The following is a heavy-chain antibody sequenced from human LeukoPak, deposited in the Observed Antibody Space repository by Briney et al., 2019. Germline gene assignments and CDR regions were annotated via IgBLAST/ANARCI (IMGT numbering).Heavy chain of an antibody. V-gene: IGHV1-18*01. Sequence: ASVKVSCKASGYTFTSYGISWVRRAPGQGLEWMGWISAYNGNTNYAQKLQGRVTMTTDTSTSTAYMELRSLRSDDTAVYYCAREGYDYVWGSYRPYYFDYWGQGTLVTVSS. D-gene: IGHD3-16*02. CDR3: AREGYDYVWGSYRPYYFDY. J-gene: IGHJ4*02. CDR2: ISAYNGNT. CDR1: GYTFTSYG.